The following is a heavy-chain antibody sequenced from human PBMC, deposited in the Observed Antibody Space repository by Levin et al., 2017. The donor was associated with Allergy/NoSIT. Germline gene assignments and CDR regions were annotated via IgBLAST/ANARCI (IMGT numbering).Heavy chain of an antibody. J-gene: IGHJ4*02. CDR3: ARGVFETTTAPGY. CDR2: IFASGTT. D-gene: IGHD1-1*01. Sequence: SCSVSGGSIRSGSHRWSWIRQPAGKGLEWIGRIFASGTTNYNPSLKSRVTMSIDTSKNQFSLELRSVTAADTAVYYCARGVFETTTAPGYWGQGILVTVSS. V-gene: IGHV4-61*02. CDR1: GGSIRSGSHR.